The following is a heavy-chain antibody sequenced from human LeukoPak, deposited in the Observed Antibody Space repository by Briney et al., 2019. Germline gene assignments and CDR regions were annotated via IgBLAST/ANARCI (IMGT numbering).Heavy chain of an antibody. Sequence: PSETLSLTCTVSGGSISSSSYYWGWIRQPPGKGLEWIGSIYYSGSTYYNPSLKSRVTISVDTSKNQFSLKLSSVTAADTAVYYCARHQSSIYYYDSDYYFDYWGQGTLVTVSS. CDR1: GGSISSSSYY. V-gene: IGHV4-39*01. D-gene: IGHD3-22*01. CDR3: ARHQSSIYYYDSDYYFDY. J-gene: IGHJ4*02. CDR2: IYYSGST.